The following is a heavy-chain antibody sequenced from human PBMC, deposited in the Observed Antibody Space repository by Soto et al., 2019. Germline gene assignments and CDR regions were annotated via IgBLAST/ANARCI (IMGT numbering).Heavy chain of an antibody. Sequence: XVKVSCKASGCTFSSYAISWVLQAPVQGLEWMGGIIPIFGTANYAQKFQGRVTITADESTSTAYMELSSLRSEGTAVYYCARASSSSWYQFDWFDPWGQGTLVTVSS. CDR3: ARASSSSWYQFDWFDP. D-gene: IGHD6-13*01. V-gene: IGHV1-69*13. CDR1: GCTFSSYA. CDR2: IIPIFGTA. J-gene: IGHJ5*02.